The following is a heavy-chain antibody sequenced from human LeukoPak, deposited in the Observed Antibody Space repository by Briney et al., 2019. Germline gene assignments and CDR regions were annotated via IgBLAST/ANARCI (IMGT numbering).Heavy chain of an antibody. V-gene: IGHV3-21*01. D-gene: IGHD6-19*01. CDR1: GFTFSSYS. J-gene: IGHJ3*02. CDR2: ISSSSSYI. Sequence: GGSLRVSCAASGFTFSSYSLNWVRQAPGKGLEWVSSISSSSSYIYYADSVKGRSTISRDNAKNSLYLQMNSLRAEDTAVYYCARPSTQGRVAGAFDIWGQGTTVTVSS. CDR3: ARPSTQGRVAGAFDI.